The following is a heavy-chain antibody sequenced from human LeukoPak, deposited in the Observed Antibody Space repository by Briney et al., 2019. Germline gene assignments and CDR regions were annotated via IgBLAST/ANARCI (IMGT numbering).Heavy chain of an antibody. D-gene: IGHD6-19*01. Sequence: AGSLRLSCAASGFTFSNYWMHWVRQAPGKGLVWVSRIDSDGSITNYADSVKGRFTISRDNAKNTLYLQMNSLRAEDTAVYYCSRDPSAVAGNFDYWGQGTLVTVSS. J-gene: IGHJ4*02. CDR3: SRDPSAVAGNFDY. V-gene: IGHV3-74*01. CDR1: GFTFSNYW. CDR2: IDSDGSIT.